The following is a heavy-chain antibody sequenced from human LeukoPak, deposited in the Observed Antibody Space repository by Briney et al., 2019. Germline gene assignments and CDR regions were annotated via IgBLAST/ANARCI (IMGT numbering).Heavy chain of an antibody. D-gene: IGHD3-22*01. CDR2: ISAYNGNT. CDR1: GYTFTSYG. CDR3: ARGVLYYDSSGYYYYYGMDV. V-gene: IGHV1-18*01. J-gene: IGHJ6*02. Sequence: ASVKVSCKASGYTFTSYGISWVRQAPGQGLEWTGWISAYNGNTNYAQKLQGRVTMTTDTSTSTAYMELRSLRSDDTAVYYCARGVLYYDSSGYYYYYGMDVWGQGTTVTVSS.